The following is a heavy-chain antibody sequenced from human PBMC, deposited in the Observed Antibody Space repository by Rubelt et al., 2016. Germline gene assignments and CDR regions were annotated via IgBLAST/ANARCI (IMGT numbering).Heavy chain of an antibody. CDR3: ASGSSSGDNWFDP. J-gene: IGHJ5*02. D-gene: IGHD6-6*01. CDR2: GST. V-gene: IGHV4-34*01. Sequence: GSTNYNPSLKSRVTISVDTSKNQFSLKLSSVTAADTAVYYCASGSSSGDNWFDPWGQGTLVTVSS.